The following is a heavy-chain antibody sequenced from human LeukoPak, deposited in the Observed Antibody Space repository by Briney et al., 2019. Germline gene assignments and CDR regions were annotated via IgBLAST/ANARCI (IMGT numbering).Heavy chain of an antibody. CDR3: ARDYVLLWFGESSVLDY. J-gene: IGHJ4*02. CDR2: INSDGSST. V-gene: IGHV3-74*01. D-gene: IGHD3-10*01. Sequence: RPGGSLSLSCAASGFIFSSYWMHSVRQAPGKGLVWLSRINSDGSSTIYADSVKGRFTISRDNAKNTLYLQMNSLRAEDTAVYYCARDYVLLWFGESSVLDYWGPGTLVTVSS. CDR1: GFIFSSYW.